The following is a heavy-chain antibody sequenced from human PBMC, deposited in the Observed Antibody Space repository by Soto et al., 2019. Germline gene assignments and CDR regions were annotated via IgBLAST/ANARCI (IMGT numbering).Heavy chain of an antibody. CDR2: ISSSSSYI. Sequence: EVQLVESGGGLVKPGGSLRLSCAASGFTFSSYSMNWVRQAPGKGLEWVSSISSSSSYIYYADSVKGRFTISRDNAKNTRYLQMNSLRAEDTAVYYCARDTRHSSSSPEGPFGYYGMDVWGQGTTVTVSS. V-gene: IGHV3-21*01. J-gene: IGHJ6*02. CDR1: GFTFSSYS. CDR3: ARDTRHSSSSPEGPFGYYGMDV. D-gene: IGHD6-13*01.